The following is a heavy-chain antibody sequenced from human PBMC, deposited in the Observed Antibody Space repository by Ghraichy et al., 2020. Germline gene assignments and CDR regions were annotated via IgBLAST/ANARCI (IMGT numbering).Heavy chain of an antibody. Sequence: GSLRLSCAASGFTFSGSAMHWVRQASGKGLEWVGRIRSKANSYATAYAASVKGRFTISRDDSKNTAYLQMNSLITEDTAVYYCTRQVAYSSGWYGRFDFDYWGQGTLVTVSS. CDR2: IRSKANSYAT. D-gene: IGHD6-19*01. J-gene: IGHJ4*02. V-gene: IGHV3-73*01. CDR3: TRQVAYSSGWYGRFDFDY. CDR1: GFTFSGSA.